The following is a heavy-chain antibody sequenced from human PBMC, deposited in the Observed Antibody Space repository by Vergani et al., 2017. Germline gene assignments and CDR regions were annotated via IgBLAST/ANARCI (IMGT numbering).Heavy chain of an antibody. J-gene: IGHJ5*02. CDR2: IIPLCGTA. CDR1: GGTFSSYA. Sequence: QVQLVQSGAEVKKPGSSVKVSCKASGGTFSSYAISWVRQAPGQGLEWMGGIIPLCGTANYAQKLQGRVTITAAESTSTAYMELSSLRSEDTAVYYGAGNSGGTLREFDPWGQGTLVTVSS. D-gene: IGHD2-15*01. CDR3: AGNSGGTLREFDP. V-gene: IGHV1-69*01.